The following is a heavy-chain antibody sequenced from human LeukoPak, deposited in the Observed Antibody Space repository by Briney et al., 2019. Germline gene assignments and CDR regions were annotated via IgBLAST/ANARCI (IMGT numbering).Heavy chain of an antibody. V-gene: IGHV4-59*01. J-gene: IGHJ1*01. Sequence: SETLSLTCTVSGGSISGYYWSWIRQPPGKGLEWMGYIYYSGSTNCNPSLKSRVTISVDTSKNQFSLKLTSVTAADTAVYYCARDMGLSRRVEYFQHWGQGTLVTVSS. CDR1: GGSISGYY. D-gene: IGHD1-26*01. CDR2: IYYSGST. CDR3: ARDMGLSRRVEYFQH.